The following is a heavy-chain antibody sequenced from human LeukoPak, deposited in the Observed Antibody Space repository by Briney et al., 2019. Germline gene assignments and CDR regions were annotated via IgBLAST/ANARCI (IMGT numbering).Heavy chain of an antibody. CDR3: AKVRSAVVAAATNY. Sequence: PGGSLRLSCAGSGFTFRTYAMIWVRQAPGMGLEWVSAISDSGGSTYYADSVKGRFTISRDNSKNTLYLQMHSLRAEDTAVYYCAKVRSAVVAAATNYWGQGTLVTVSS. V-gene: IGHV3-23*01. D-gene: IGHD2-15*01. CDR1: GFTFRTYA. J-gene: IGHJ4*02. CDR2: ISDSGGST.